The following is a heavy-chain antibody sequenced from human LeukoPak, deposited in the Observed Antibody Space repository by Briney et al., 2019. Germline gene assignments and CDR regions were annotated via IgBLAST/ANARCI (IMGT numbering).Heavy chain of an antibody. CDR2: ISYDGSNK. V-gene: IGHV3-30*04. Sequence: GGSLRLSCAASGFTFSSYAMHWVRQAPGKGLEWVAVISYDGSNKYYADSVKGRFTISRDNSKNTLYLQMNSLRAEDTAVYYCASRDYFDYWGQGTLVTVSS. J-gene: IGHJ4*02. CDR3: ASRDYFDY. CDR1: GFTFSSYA.